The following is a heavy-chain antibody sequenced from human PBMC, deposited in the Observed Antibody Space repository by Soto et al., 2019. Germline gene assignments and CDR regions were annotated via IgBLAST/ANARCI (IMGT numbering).Heavy chain of an antibody. V-gene: IGHV3-48*02. CDR3: ARDACDYDTPGYHSEY. Sequence: EVQLVESGGGLVQPGGSIRLSCGASGFTFSNFHMNWVRQAPGKGLEWASYISSSGSTTYYADSVKGRFTISRDNARNSLFLQMSSLRDDDTSFYYCARDACDYDTPGYHSEYWGQGTLVTVSS. CDR2: ISSSGSTT. CDR1: GFTFSNFH. D-gene: IGHD3-22*01. J-gene: IGHJ4*02.